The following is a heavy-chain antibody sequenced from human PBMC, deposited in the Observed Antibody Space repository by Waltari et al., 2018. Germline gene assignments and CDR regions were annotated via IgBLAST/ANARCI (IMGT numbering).Heavy chain of an antibody. D-gene: IGHD6-19*01. CDR1: GGSISSYY. CDR3: ARDGSKPGIAVAGTDY. Sequence: QVQLQESGPGLVKPSETLSLTCTVSGGSISSYYWSWIRQPAGKGLEWIGRIYTSGSTNYNPSLKSRVTMSVDTSKNQFSLKLSSVTAADTAVYYCARDGSKPGIAVAGTDYWGQGTLVTVSS. CDR2: IYTSGST. V-gene: IGHV4-4*07. J-gene: IGHJ4*02.